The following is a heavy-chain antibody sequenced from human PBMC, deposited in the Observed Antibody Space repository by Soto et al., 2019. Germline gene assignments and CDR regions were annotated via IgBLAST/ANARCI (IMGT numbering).Heavy chain of an antibody. J-gene: IGHJ4*02. D-gene: IGHD2-15*01. V-gene: IGHV4-31*03. CDR3: ARTKCSGGSGYSWSLDY. Sequence: SETLSLTCTVSGGSITTGGYYWSWIRQLPGKGLEWIGHRYYSESTYYNPSLKSRVSISLDTSKNQFSLKLSFVTAADTAMYYCARTKCSGGSGYSWSLDYWGQRT. CDR1: GGSITTGGYY. CDR2: RYYSEST.